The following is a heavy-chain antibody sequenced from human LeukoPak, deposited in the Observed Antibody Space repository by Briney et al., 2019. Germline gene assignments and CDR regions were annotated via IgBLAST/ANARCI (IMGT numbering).Heavy chain of an antibody. D-gene: IGHD5-24*01. J-gene: IGHJ4*02. CDR1: GGTFSSFA. Sequence: SVKVSCKASGGTFSSFAISWVRQAPGQGLEWVGGIIAIVGTANYAQTLQGRVTITADESTSTAYMELSSLRSEDTAVYYCASSSRDGYNLGIDYWGQGTLVTVSS. V-gene: IGHV1-69*13. CDR2: IIAIVGTA. CDR3: ASSSRDGYNLGIDY.